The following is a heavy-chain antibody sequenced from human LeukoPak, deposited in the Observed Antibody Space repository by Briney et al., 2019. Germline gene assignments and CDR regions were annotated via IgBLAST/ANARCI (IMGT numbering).Heavy chain of an antibody. D-gene: IGHD2-15*01. J-gene: IGHJ3*02. CDR1: GYTFTGYY. V-gene: IGHV1-2*02. CDR3: ARGGQDIVVEDAFDI. CDR2: INPNSGGT. Sequence: GASVKVSCKASGYTFTGYYMHWVRQAPGPGLEWMGWINPNSGGTNYAQKFQGRVTIPKDTSISTAYMELSRLRSDDTAVYYCARGGQDIVVEDAFDIWGQGTMVTVSS.